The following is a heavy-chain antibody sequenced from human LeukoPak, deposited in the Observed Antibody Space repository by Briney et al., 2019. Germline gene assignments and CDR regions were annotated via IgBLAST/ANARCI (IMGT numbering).Heavy chain of an antibody. Sequence: GASVKVSCKASGYTFTGYYMHWVRQAPGQGLEWMGWINPNSGGTNYAQKFQGRVTMTRDTSISTAYMELSRLRSDDTAVYYCARDSSHDSSGYYSDFDYWGQGTLVTVSS. CDR1: GYTFTGYY. CDR3: ARDSSHDSSGYYSDFDY. D-gene: IGHD3-22*01. CDR2: INPNSGGT. V-gene: IGHV1-2*02. J-gene: IGHJ4*02.